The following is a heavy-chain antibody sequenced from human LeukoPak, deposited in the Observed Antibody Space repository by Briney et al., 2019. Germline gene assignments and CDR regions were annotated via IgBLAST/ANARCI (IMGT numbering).Heavy chain of an antibody. J-gene: IGHJ3*02. CDR3: ARFGLGKHIEVAGIPFDI. Sequence: ASVKVSCKVSGYTLTELSMHWVRQAPGKGLEWMGGFDPEDGETIYAQKLQGRVTMTTDTSTSTAYMELRSLRSDDTAVYYCARFGLGKHIEVAGIPFDIWGQGTMVTVSS. CDR2: FDPEDGET. D-gene: IGHD6-19*01. CDR1: GYTLTELS. V-gene: IGHV1-24*01.